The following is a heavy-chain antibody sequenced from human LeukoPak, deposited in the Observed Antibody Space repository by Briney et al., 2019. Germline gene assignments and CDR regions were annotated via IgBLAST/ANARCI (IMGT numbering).Heavy chain of an antibody. CDR3: ASTNFGVVHLYYYMDV. V-gene: IGHV3-23*01. CDR2: ISGSGGST. D-gene: IGHD3-3*01. Sequence: GGSLRLSWAAAGFTVSSYVMSWVRQAPGKGLEWVSAISGSGGSTYYADSVKGRFTISRDNSKNTLSLQMNSLRAEDTAVYYCASTNFGVVHLYYYMDVWGKGTTVTVSS. J-gene: IGHJ6*03. CDR1: GFTVSSYV.